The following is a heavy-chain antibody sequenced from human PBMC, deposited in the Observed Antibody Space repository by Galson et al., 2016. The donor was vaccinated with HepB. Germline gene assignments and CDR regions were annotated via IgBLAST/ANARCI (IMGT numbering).Heavy chain of an antibody. Sequence: TLSLTCSVSGGPIRSADYYWTWIRHHPGRGLEWIGYIYNTGITYYNPSLKSRITISVDTSKNQFSLRLTSVTAADSAVYYCARDRTSAYSSLSHGMDVWGRGTTVTVSS. CDR2: IYNTGIT. CDR1: GGPIRSADYY. D-gene: IGHD6-19*01. J-gene: IGHJ6*04. V-gene: IGHV4-31*03. CDR3: ARDRTSAYSSLSHGMDV.